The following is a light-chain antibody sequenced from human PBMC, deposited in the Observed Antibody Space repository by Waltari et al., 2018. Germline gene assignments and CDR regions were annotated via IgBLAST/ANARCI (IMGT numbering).Light chain of an antibody. CDR3: QQYNNWPRT. V-gene: IGKV3-15*01. CDR1: QNVRTN. CDR2: EAS. J-gene: IGKJ1*01. Sequence: EIVMTQSPATLSVSPGGRVTLSCRASQNVRTNLAWYQQKSGHAPSLLIYEASTRATGIPARISGSGSGTEFTLTISGLQSEDFAVYYCQQYNNWPRTFGQGTKVEVK.